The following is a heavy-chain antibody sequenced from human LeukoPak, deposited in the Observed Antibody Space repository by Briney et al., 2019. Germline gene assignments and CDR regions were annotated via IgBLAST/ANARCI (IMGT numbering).Heavy chain of an antibody. CDR1: GGSISSYY. CDR2: IYYSGNT. CDR3: ARDWGTWHAFDL. D-gene: IGHD3-16*01. V-gene: IGHV4-59*12. J-gene: IGHJ3*01. Sequence: PSETLSLTCTVSGGSISSYYWSWIRQPPGKGLEWIGYIYYSGNTKYNPSLKSRVTISVDTSKNQFSLKLSSVTAADTAMYYCARDWGTWHAFDLWGQGTMVTVSS.